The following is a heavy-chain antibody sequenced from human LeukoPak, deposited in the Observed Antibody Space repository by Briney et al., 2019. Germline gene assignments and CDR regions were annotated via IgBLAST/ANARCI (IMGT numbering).Heavy chain of an antibody. CDR2: ISGDGGST. V-gene: IGHV3-43*02. CDR3: AKYAYGSGSQIPIYYYYYYMDV. J-gene: IGHJ6*03. Sequence: GGSLRLSCAASGFTFDDYAMHWVSQAPGKGLEWVSLISGDGGSTYYADSVKGRFTISRDNSKNSLYLQMNSLRTEDTALYYCAKYAYGSGSQIPIYYYYYYMDVWGKGTTFTVSS. D-gene: IGHD3-10*01. CDR1: GFTFDDYA.